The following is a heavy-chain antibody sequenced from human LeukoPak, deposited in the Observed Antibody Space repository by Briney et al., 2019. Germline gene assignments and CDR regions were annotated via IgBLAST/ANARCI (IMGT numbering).Heavy chain of an antibody. CDR2: ISWNSDSI. Sequence: GGSLRLSCSTSGFTFDDYAMHWVRQAPGKGLEWVSGISWNSDSIGYGDSVKGRFTISRDNANNSLYLQMNSLRAEDTAVYYCARDVSGGSGSYFYYYGMDVWGQGTTVTVSS. D-gene: IGHD3-10*01. V-gene: IGHV3-9*01. J-gene: IGHJ6*02. CDR3: ARDVSGGSGSYFYYYGMDV. CDR1: GFTFDDYA.